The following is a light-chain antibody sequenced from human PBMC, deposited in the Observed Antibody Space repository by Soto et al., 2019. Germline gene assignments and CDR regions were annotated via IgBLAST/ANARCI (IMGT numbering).Light chain of an antibody. CDR1: XGVSAY. CDR3: QPNYNTPHT. V-gene: IGKV1-39*01. CDR2: TAS. Sequence: QSPSSLSASVGDRVSITXXXXXGVSAYLLSYQQRQSTVPTLLIYTASNLLSGVPSRFSGSGSVTNFTLTISSPQPEDFATYYCQPNYNTPHTFGQRTKLQTK. J-gene: IGKJ2*01.